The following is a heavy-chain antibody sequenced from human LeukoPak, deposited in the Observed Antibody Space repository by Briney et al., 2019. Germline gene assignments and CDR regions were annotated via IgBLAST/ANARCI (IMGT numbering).Heavy chain of an antibody. CDR3: ARDRKGETIGVAANAIDY. V-gene: IGHV3-11*04. Sequence: PGGSLRLSCAASGFTFSDYYMSWIRQAPGKGLEWVSYISSSGSTIYYADSVKGRFTISGDNAKNSLYLQMNSLRAEDTAVYYCARDRKGETIGVAANAIDYWGQGTLVTVSS. CDR1: GFTFSDYY. D-gene: IGHD6-19*01. CDR2: ISSSGSTI. J-gene: IGHJ4*02.